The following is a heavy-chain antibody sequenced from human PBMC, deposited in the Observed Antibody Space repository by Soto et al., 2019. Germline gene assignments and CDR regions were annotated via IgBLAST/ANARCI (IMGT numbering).Heavy chain of an antibody. CDR2: ISYDGSNK. D-gene: IGHD4-17*01. CDR3: AKEVYDYGDYSYFRH. CDR1: GFTVITYG. J-gene: IGHJ1*01. Sequence: LSLTCAASGFTVITYGMHWVRQAPGKGLEWVAAISYDGSNKYYADAVKGRFTISRDNSTNTLYLQMNSLRAEDTAVYYCAKEVYDYGDYSYFRHWGQGTLVTVSS. V-gene: IGHV3-30*18.